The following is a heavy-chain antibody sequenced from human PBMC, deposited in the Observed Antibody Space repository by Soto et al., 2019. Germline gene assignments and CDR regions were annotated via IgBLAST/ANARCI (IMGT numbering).Heavy chain of an antibody. Sequence: ASVKVSCKASGYTFTGYYMHWVRQAPGQGLEWMGWINPNSGGTNYAQKFQGWVTVTRDTSISTAYMELSRLRSDDTAVYYCAIEIAAAGTGYFDYWGQGTLVTVSS. CDR1: GYTFTGYY. CDR2: INPNSGGT. D-gene: IGHD6-13*01. V-gene: IGHV1-2*04. J-gene: IGHJ4*02. CDR3: AIEIAAAGTGYFDY.